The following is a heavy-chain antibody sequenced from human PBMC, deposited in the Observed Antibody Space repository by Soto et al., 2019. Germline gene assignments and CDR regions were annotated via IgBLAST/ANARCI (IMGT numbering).Heavy chain of an antibody. CDR2: INSDGSST. V-gene: IGHV3-74*01. Sequence: PGGSLRLSCAASGFTFSSYWMHWVRQAPGKGLVWVSRINSDGSSTSYADSVKGRFTISRDNAKNTLYLQMNSLRAEDTAVYYCASGYSSGPHVYYYGMDVWGQGTTVTVSS. J-gene: IGHJ6*02. D-gene: IGHD6-19*01. CDR3: ASGYSSGPHVYYYGMDV. CDR1: GFTFSSYW.